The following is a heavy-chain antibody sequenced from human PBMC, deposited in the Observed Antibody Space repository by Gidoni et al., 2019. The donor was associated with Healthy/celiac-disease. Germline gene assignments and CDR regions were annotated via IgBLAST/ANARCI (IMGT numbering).Heavy chain of an antibody. CDR3: ARGVEYYYGSGEGWFDP. Sequence: QVQLQESGPGLVKPSGTLSLTCAVSGGSIRSSNWWSWVRQPPGKGLEWIGDIYHSGSTNYNPSLKSRVTISVDKSKNQFSLKLSSVTAADTAVYYCARGVEYYYGSGEGWFDPWGQGTLVTVSS. J-gene: IGHJ5*02. CDR1: GGSIRSSNW. CDR2: IYHSGST. D-gene: IGHD3-10*01. V-gene: IGHV4-4*02.